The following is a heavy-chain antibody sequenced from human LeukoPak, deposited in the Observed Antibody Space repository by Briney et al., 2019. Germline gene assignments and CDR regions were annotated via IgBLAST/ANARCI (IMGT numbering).Heavy chain of an antibody. CDR1: GFSITSGYF. J-gene: IGHJ2*01. V-gene: IGHV4-38-2*02. CDR3: ARGQIYDYWTPVSWKFDL. Sequence: SETLSLTCSVSGFSITSGYFWGWIRQSPGKGLEWIENIYTTGAGSTYYNPSVKSRVTLFSDKAKNQFSLKMNSVTAADTGVYYCARGQIYDYWTPVSWKFDLWGRGTLVSVSS. D-gene: IGHD3/OR15-3a*01. CDR2: IYTTGAGST.